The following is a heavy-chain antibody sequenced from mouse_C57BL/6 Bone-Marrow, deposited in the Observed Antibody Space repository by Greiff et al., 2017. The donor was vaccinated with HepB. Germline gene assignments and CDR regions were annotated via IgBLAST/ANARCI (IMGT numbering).Heavy chain of an antibody. CDR3: ARVELYYAMDY. Sequence: EVQLVESGGGLVKPGGSLNLSWPASGFPFSSYAMPWVPQTPEKGLEWVATIGDGGSYTNYPDNVKGRFTISRDNAKNNLYLQMSHLKSEDTAMYYCARVELYYAMDYWGQGTSVTVSS. V-gene: IGHV5-4*01. CDR1: GFPFSSYA. J-gene: IGHJ4*01. CDR2: IGDGGSYT.